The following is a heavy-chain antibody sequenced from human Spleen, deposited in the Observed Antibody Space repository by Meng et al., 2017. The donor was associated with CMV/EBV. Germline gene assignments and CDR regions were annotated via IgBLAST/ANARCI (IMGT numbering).Heavy chain of an antibody. V-gene: IGHV3-23*01. CDR1: GFAFSIYG. CDR3: AKLRYGYFDY. Sequence: GESLKISCAASGFAFSIYGMHWVRQAPGKGLEWVSGISGSGNTFYADSVKGRFSISRDNSKKTLDLQMNSLRVEDTAIYYCAKLRYGYFDYWGQGILVTVSS. J-gene: IGHJ4*02. CDR2: ISGSGNT. D-gene: IGHD3-9*01.